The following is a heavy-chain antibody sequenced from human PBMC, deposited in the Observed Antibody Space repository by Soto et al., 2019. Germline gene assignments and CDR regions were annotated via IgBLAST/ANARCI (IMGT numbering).Heavy chain of an antibody. J-gene: IGHJ4*02. D-gene: IGHD2-15*01. Sequence: GGSLRLSCAASGFTFSSYGMHWVRQAPGKGLEWVAVISYDGSNKYYADSVKGRFTISRDNSKNTLYLQMNSLRAEDTAVYYCAKDAQSIVVVAATGGYYFDYWGQGTLVTVSS. V-gene: IGHV3-30*18. CDR2: ISYDGSNK. CDR3: AKDAQSIVVVAATGGYYFDY. CDR1: GFTFSSYG.